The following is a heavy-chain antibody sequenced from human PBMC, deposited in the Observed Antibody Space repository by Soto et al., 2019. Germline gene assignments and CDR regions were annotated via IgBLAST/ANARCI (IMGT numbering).Heavy chain of an antibody. D-gene: IGHD3-3*01. Sequence: QVQLVQSGAEMKRPGASVKVSCKASGYTFSKYDVSWVRQAPGQGLEWLGLISPNSGRASYSEKFQGRVTMSTDTPTTTAYLELRSLRSDDTAVYYCVRQYFDFWTDYPDFDYWCQGTLVTVSS. CDR3: VRQYFDFWTDYPDFDY. J-gene: IGHJ4*02. CDR2: ISPNSGRA. CDR1: GYTFSKYD. V-gene: IGHV1-18*04.